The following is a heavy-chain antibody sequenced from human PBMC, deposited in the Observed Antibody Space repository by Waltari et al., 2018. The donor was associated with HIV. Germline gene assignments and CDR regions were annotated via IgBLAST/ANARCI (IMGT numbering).Heavy chain of an antibody. J-gene: IGHJ4*02. D-gene: IGHD4-17*01. CDR3: ARDRDYGSNSIDC. CDR1: GGSISSGGYF. Sequence: QVQLQESGPGLVMPSQTLSLTCTVSGGSISSGGYFWSWIRQHPGRGLEWIGFTSYSGRTAYNPSLKSRLTMSLDTSKNQFYLDLNSVTAADTAMYYCARDRDYGSNSIDCWGQGTLVTVST. V-gene: IGHV4-31*03. CDR2: TSYSGRT.